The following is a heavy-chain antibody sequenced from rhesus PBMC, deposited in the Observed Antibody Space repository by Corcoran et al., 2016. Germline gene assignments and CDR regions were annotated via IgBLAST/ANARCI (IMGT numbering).Heavy chain of an antibody. Sequence: QVQLQESGPGVVKPSETLSPTSAVSGGSITGYYLWRLIRQPPGKGLEWIGYIGGRSGSTNYNPSLKNRVTISKDTSKNQFSLKLSSVTAADTAVYYCARGIKAAAGTSYYFDYWGQGVLVTVSS. J-gene: IGHJ4*01. CDR1: GGSITGYY. V-gene: IGHV4-127*01. CDR2: IGGRSGST. D-gene: IGHD6-25*01. CDR3: ARGIKAAAGTSYYFDY.